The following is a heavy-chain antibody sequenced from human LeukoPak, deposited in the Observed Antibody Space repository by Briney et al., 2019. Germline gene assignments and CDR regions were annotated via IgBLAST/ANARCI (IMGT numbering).Heavy chain of an antibody. J-gene: IGHJ4*02. V-gene: IGHV4-30-4*01. CDR1: GGSISSGDYY. D-gene: IGHD3-10*01. CDR2: IYYSGST. Sequence: SSETLSLTCTVSGGSISSGDYYWSWIRQPPGKGLEWIGYIYYSGSTYYNPSLKSRVTISVDTSKNQFSLKLSSVTAADTAVYYCAREEGGFGAYYFDYWGQGTLVTVSS. CDR3: AREEGGFGAYYFDY.